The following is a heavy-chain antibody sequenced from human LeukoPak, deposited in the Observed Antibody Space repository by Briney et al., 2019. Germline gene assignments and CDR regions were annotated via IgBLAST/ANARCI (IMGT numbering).Heavy chain of an antibody. CDR3: ARHSAVPHYFDY. CDR1: GDSISIYY. Sequence: SETLSLTCTVSGDSISIYYWSWIRQPPGKRLEWIGYIYYSGSTNYNPSLKSRVTISVDTSKNQFSLKLTSVTAADTAVYYCARHSAVPHYFDYWGQGTLVTVSS. J-gene: IGHJ4*02. CDR2: IYYSGST. V-gene: IGHV4-59*08. D-gene: IGHD6-25*01.